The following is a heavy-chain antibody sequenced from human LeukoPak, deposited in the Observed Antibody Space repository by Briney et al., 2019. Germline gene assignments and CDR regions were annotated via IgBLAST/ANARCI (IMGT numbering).Heavy chain of an antibody. Sequence: GRSLRLSRGVWVFILSRYSMNWVRGAPGRGLECVSYISSSSSYIYYADSVKGRFTISRDNAKNSLYLQMNSLRAEDTAVYYCARAAIVVVPAAHPFDYWGQGTLVTVSS. V-gene: IGHV3-21*01. D-gene: IGHD2-2*01. CDR3: ARAAIVVVPAAHPFDY. CDR1: VFILSRYS. CDR2: ISSSSSYI. J-gene: IGHJ4*02.